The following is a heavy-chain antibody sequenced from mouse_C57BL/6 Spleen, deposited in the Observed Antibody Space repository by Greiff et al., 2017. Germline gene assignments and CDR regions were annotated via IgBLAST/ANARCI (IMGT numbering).Heavy chain of an antibody. CDR2: IYPGSGNT. CDR1: GYSFTSYY. J-gene: IGHJ3*01. Sequence: VQLQQSGPELVKPGASVKISCTASGYSFTSYYIHWVKQRPGQGLEWIGWIYPGSGNTKYNEKFKGKATLTADTSSSTAYMQLSSLTSEDSAVYSCARESYRGYDTGFAYWGQGTLVTVAA. V-gene: IGHV1-66*01. D-gene: IGHD2-14*01. CDR3: ARESYRGYDTGFAY.